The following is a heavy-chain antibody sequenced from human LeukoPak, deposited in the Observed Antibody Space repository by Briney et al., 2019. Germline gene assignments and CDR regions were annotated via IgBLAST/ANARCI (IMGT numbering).Heavy chain of an antibody. V-gene: IGHV4-59*08. CDR3: ASVYDWSGYDPPYFDY. Sequence: SETLSLTCTVSGGSISSYYWSWIRQPPGKGLEWIGYIYYSGSTNYNPSLKSRVTISVDTSKNQFSLKLSSVTAADTAVYYCASVYDWSGYDPPYFDYWGQGTLVTVSS. CDR1: GGSISSYY. D-gene: IGHD3-3*01. CDR2: IYYSGST. J-gene: IGHJ4*02.